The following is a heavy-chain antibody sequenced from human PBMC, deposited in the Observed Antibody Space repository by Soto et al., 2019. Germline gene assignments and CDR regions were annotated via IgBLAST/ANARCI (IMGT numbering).Heavy chain of an antibody. CDR1: GFIVSDTY. Sequence: EVQLVESGGGLVQPGGSLRLSCTASGFIVSDTYVNWVRQAPGKGLEWVSVISNRGDTHYADSVRGRFSLSRDISDNTLHLQMNHLSVEDTAVYYCAREPRYCRGGSCSITGDAYDIWGQGTMVTVSS. J-gene: IGHJ3*02. CDR2: ISNRGDT. D-gene: IGHD2-15*01. V-gene: IGHV3-66*01. CDR3: AREPRYCRGGSCSITGDAYDI.